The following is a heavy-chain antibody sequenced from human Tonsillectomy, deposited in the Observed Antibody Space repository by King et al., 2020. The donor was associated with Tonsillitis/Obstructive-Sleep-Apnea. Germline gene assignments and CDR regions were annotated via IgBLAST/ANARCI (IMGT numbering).Heavy chain of an antibody. CDR1: GFTFSSYA. CDR3: ARDFIFDY. V-gene: IGHV3-30*09. J-gene: IGHJ4*02. CDR2: ISYDGSNK. Sequence: VQLVESGGGVVQPERSLRLSCAASGFTFSSYAMHWVRQAPGKGLEWVARISYDGSNKYYVDSVKGRFAISRDNSKNTLYLQMNSLRAEDTAVYYCARDFIFDYWGQGTLVTVSS.